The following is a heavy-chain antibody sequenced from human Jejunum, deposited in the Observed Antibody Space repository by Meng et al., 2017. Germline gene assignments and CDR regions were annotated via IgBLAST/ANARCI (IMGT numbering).Heavy chain of an antibody. J-gene: IGHJ2*01. CDR2: IYYSGST. V-gene: IGHV4-31*01. D-gene: IGHD1-1*01. CDR1: AASMSSCNDY. Sequence: QMHRQELGPGLVEPSQTPSLTCPVSAASMSSCNDYWTLIRQHPGKGLECIGYIYYSGSTNYNPSLQSLVTISIDMSENQFSLKLNSVTAADTAVYYCARVNWTSSYWYFDLWGRGTLVTVSS. CDR3: ARVNWTSSYWYFDL.